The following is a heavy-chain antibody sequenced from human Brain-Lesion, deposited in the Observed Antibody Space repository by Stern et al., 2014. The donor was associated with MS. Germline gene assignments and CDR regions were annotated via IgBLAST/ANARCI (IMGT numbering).Heavy chain of an antibody. V-gene: IGHV4-39*01. J-gene: IGHJ5*02. CDR3: AGEEDIRYCSGGSCTGNWFDP. Sequence: QLQLQESGPGLVKPSETLSLTCTVAGGSVSSTSYAWAWIRQPPGKGLEWIGTIYYSGNTYYSPSLKSRLTITLDPSKNQVFLQLRSVTAADTAVYYCAGEEDIRYCSGGSCTGNWFDPWGQGTLVTVSS. CDR2: IYYSGNT. CDR1: GGSVSSTSYA. D-gene: IGHD2-15*01.